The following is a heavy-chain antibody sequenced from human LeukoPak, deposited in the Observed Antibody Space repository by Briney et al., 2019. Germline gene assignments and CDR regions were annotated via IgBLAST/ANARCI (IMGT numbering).Heavy chain of an antibody. J-gene: IGHJ4*02. CDR2: IYYSGST. CDR1: GGSISSSSYY. D-gene: IGHD5-24*01. V-gene: IGHV4-39*07. CDR3: ARDPKDGYFDY. Sequence: SETLSLTCTVSGGSISSSSYYWGWIRQPPGTGLEWIGSIYYSGSTYYNPSLKSRVTISVDTSKNQFSLKLSSVTAADTAVYYCARDPKDGYFDYWGQGTLVTVSS.